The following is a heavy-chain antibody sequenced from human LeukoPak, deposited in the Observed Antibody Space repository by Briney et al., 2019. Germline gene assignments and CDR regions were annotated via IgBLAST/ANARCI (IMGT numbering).Heavy chain of an antibody. D-gene: IGHD3-3*01. V-gene: IGHV1-69*05. CDR2: IIPIFGTA. J-gene: IGHJ6*03. CDR3: ARSKYYDFWSGYYTPHYYYYMDV. Sequence: SVKVSCKASGGTFSSYAISWVRQAPGQGLEWMGGIIPIFGTANYAQKFQGRVTITTDESTSTAYMELSSLRSEDTAVYYCARSKYYDFWSGYYTPHYYYYMDVWGKGTTVTVSS. CDR1: GGTFSSYA.